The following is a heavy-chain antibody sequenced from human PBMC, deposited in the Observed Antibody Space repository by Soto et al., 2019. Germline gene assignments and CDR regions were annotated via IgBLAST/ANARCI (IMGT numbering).Heavy chain of an antibody. D-gene: IGHD2-15*01. V-gene: IGHV4-4*02. CDR3: ARDXEGECSGGSCYKNGMDV. CDR2: IYHSGSA. Sequence: SSETLSLTCAVSGGSISSSNWGSWVRQPPGKGLEWIGEIYHSGSANYNPSLKSRVTISVDKSKNQFSLRLSSVTAADTAVYYCARDXEGECSGGSCYKNGMDVWGQGTTVTVSS. CDR1: GGSISSSNW. J-gene: IGHJ6*02.